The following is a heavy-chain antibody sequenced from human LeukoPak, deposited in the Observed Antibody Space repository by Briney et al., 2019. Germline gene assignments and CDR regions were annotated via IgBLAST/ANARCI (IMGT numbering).Heavy chain of an antibody. V-gene: IGHV3-30*04. J-gene: IGHJ3*02. CDR2: ISYDGSNK. Sequence: GGSLRLSCAASGFTFSSYAMHWVRQAPGKGLEWVAVISYDGSNKYYADSVKGRFTISRDNAKNTLYLQMNSLRAEDTAVYYCARARRGAFDIWGQGTMVTVSS. CDR1: GFTFSSYA. CDR3: ARARRGAFDI.